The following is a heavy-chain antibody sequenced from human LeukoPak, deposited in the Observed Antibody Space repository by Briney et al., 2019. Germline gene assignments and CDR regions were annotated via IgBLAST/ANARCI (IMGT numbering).Heavy chain of an antibody. CDR3: AKEGYRSGWLGD. CDR2: IYGDGST. D-gene: IGHD6-19*01. J-gene: IGHJ4*02. Sequence: QSGGSLRLSCAASGFTVSSNYMSWVRQAPGTGLHWVSVIYGDGSTFYADSVKGRFSISRDNSKNALYLLINSLRAEDTAVYYCAKEGYRSGWLGDWGQGTLVTVSS. V-gene: IGHV3-53*01. CDR1: GFTVSSNY.